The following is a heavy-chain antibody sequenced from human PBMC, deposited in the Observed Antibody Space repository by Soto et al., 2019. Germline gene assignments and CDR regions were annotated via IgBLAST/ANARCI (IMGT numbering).Heavy chain of an antibody. V-gene: IGHV5-51*01. D-gene: IGHD5-18*01. CDR1: GYSFTSYW. CDR3: ASRDSYGPHYYYGMDV. CDR2: IYPGDSDI. J-gene: IGHJ6*02. Sequence: PGESLKISCKGSGYSFTSYWIAWVRQVPGKGLELMGVIYPGDSDIRYSPSFQGQVTISADKSISTTYLQWSSLKASDTAMYYCASRDSYGPHYYYGMDVWGQGTTVPVSS.